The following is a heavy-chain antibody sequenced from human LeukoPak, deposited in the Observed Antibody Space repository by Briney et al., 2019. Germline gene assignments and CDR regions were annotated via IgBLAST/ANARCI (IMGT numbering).Heavy chain of an antibody. V-gene: IGHV4-59*12. J-gene: IGHJ4*02. CDR2: IYYSGST. D-gene: IGHD3-10*01. CDR1: GGSISSYY. Sequence: SETLSLTCTVSGGSISSYYWSWIRQPPGKGLEWIGYIYYSGSTNYNPSLKSRVTISVDRSKNQFSLKLSSVTAADTAVYYCARGFRYGSGSHFDYWGQGTLVTVSS. CDR3: ARGFRYGSGSHFDY.